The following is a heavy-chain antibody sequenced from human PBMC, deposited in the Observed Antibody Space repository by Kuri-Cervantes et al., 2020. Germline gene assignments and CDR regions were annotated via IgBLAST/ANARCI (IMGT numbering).Heavy chain of an antibody. J-gene: IGHJ3*02. V-gene: IGHV3-11*01. CDR2: ISSSGSTI. CDR3: ARIGRNDAFDI. Sequence: GESLKISCAASGFTFSDYYMSWIRQAPGKGLEWVSYISSSGSTIYYADSAKGRFTISRDNAKNSLYLQMNSLRAEDTAVYYCARIGRNDAFDIWGQGTMGTVSS. CDR1: GFTFSDYY.